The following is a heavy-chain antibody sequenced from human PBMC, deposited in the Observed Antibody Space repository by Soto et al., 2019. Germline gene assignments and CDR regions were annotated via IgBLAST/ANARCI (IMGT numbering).Heavy chain of an antibody. J-gene: IGHJ3*01. D-gene: IGHD6-25*01. CDR3: ARDSAAATG. V-gene: IGHV3-7*03. CDR1: GFTFSSYV. Sequence: GGSLRLSCAASGFTFSSYVMSWVRQAPGKGLEWVANINQDRSEKYYVDSVKGRFTISRDNAKNSVYLQMNSLRAEDTAVYYCARDSAAATGWGQGTMVTVSS. CDR2: INQDRSEK.